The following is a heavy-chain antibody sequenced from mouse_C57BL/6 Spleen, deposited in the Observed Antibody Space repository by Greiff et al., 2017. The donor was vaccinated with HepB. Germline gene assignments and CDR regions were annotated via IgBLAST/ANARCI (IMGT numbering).Heavy chain of an antibody. CDR1: GYAFSSSW. CDR3: ARRDYYGSRDFDY. Sequence: QVQLQQSGPELVKPGASVKISCKASGYAFSSSWMNWVKQRPGKGLEWIGRIYPGDGDTNYNGKFKGKATLTADKSSSTAYMQLSSLTSEDSAVYFCARRDYYGSRDFDYWGQGTTLTVSS. J-gene: IGHJ2*01. V-gene: IGHV1-82*01. CDR2: IYPGDGDT. D-gene: IGHD1-1*01.